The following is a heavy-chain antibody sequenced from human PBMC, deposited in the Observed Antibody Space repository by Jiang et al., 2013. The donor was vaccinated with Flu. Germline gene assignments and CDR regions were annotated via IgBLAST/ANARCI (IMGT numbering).Heavy chain of an antibody. CDR3: ARVRGSSWYYFDY. CDR1: GGSISSYY. D-gene: IGHD6-13*01. CDR2: IYYSGST. J-gene: IGHJ4*02. V-gene: IGHV4-59*01. Sequence: GPGLVKPSETLSLTCTVSGGSISSYYWSWIRQPPGKGLEWIGYIYYSGSTNYNPSLKSRVTISVDTSKNQFSLKLSSVTAADTAVYYCARVRGSSWYYFDYWGQGTLVTVSS.